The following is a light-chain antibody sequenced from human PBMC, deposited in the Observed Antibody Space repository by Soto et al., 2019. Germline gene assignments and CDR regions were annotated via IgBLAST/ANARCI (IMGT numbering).Light chain of an antibody. CDR2: SNN. Sequence: QSVLTQPPSASGTPGQRVTISCSGSSSNIGSNYVYWYQQLPGTAPKLLIYSNNQRPSGVPDRFSGSKSGTSGSLAISGLRSEDEADYYCAPWDGSLSGVVFGVGTKLTVL. CDR3: APWDGSLSGVV. CDR1: SSNIGSNY. V-gene: IGLV1-47*02. J-gene: IGLJ2*01.